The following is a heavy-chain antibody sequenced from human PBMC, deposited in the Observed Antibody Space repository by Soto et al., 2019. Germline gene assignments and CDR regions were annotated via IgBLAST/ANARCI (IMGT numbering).Heavy chain of an antibody. CDR1: GFTFSDYY. CDR2: ISSSGSTI. V-gene: IGHV3-11*01. D-gene: IGHD2-2*02. CDR3: ARDTSLPEIVVPAAIGGEYFDY. J-gene: IGHJ4*02. Sequence: GGSLRLSCAASGFTFSDYYMSWIRQAPGRGLEWVSYISSSGSTIYYADSVKGRFTISRDNAKNSLYLQMNSLRAEDTAVYYCARDTSLPEIVVPAAIGGEYFDYWGQGTLVTVSS.